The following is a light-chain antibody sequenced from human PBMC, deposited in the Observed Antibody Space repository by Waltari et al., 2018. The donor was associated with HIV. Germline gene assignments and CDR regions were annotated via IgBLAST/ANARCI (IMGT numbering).Light chain of an antibody. CDR1: SSNIGSNT. CDR2: TDN. V-gene: IGLV1-44*01. CDR3: STWDDGLDGPV. J-gene: IGLJ3*02. Sequence: QSVLTQPPSASGTPGQRVSISCSGSSSNIGSNTVNWYQQLPGTAPKLLIYTDNQRPSGVPDRVSGSESDTSASLAISGLQSEDEADYYCSTWDDGLDGPVFGGGTKLTVL.